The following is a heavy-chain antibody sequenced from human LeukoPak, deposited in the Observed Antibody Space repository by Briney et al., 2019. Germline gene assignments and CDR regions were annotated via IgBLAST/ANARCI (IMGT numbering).Heavy chain of an antibody. CDR1: GGTFSSYA. D-gene: IGHD5-18*01. CDR3: AGKPVDTAMVPEDYYYYGMDV. Sequence: ASVKVSCKASGGTFSSYAISWVRQAPGQGLEWMGRIIPILGIANYAQKFQGRVTITADKSTSTAYMELSSLRSEDTAVYYCAGKPVDTAMVPEDYYYYGMDVWGQGTTVTVSS. J-gene: IGHJ6*02. CDR2: IIPILGIA. V-gene: IGHV1-69*04.